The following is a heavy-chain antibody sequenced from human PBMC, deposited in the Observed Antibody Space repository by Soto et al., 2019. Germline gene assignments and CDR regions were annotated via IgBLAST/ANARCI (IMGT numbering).Heavy chain of an antibody. D-gene: IGHD6-19*01. CDR2: MSYDGSFE. CDR3: ARDRYSSGWGDAFDF. V-gene: IGHV3-30-3*01. Sequence: ESGGGVVRPGRSLRLSCAASGITFNNYAMHWVRQVPGKGLEWVAIMSYDGSFESYADSVRGRFTISRDNSKSTLYLQMNSLRPEDTAVYYCARDRYSSGWGDAFDFWGQGTMVTVSS. CDR1: GITFNNYA. J-gene: IGHJ3*01.